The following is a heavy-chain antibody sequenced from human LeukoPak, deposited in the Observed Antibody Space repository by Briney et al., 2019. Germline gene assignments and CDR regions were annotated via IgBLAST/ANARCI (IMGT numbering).Heavy chain of an antibody. J-gene: IGHJ4*02. CDR1: GASIISNNW. CDR2: IYHSGST. Sequence: PSETLSLTCAVSGASIISNNWWSWVRQPPGKGLEWIGEIYHSGSTNYNPSLKSRVTISVDFSKNQFSLKLNSLTAADTAVYYCARGTPEDSWGQGILVTVSS. CDR3: ARGTPEDS. V-gene: IGHV4-4*02.